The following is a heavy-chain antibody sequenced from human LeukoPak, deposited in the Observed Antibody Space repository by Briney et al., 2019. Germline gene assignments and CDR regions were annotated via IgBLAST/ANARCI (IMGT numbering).Heavy chain of an antibody. CDR3: VRGYRNQWELWA. CDR1: GFTFRNFW. J-gene: IGHJ5*02. CDR2: INQDVSQR. Sequence: GGSLRLPCSASGFTFRNFWMTWVRQVPGKGLEWVANINQDVSQRYYVDSLKDRFTISRDNAKSSLYLQMNSLTPEDTGIYYCVRGYRNQWELWAWGQGTLVTVSS. V-gene: IGHV3-7*01. D-gene: IGHD1-26*01.